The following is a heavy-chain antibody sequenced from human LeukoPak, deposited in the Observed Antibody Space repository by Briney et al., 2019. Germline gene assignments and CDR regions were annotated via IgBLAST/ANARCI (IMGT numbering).Heavy chain of an antibody. J-gene: IGHJ4*02. CDR3: ARGKRFIAAAGTSLGY. V-gene: IGHV1-46*01. D-gene: IGHD6-13*01. Sequence: GASVKVSCKASGYTFTSYYMHWVRQAPGQGLEWMGIINPSGGSTSYAQKFQGRVTMTRDTSTSTVYMELSSLRSEDTAVYYCARGKRFIAAAGTSLGYWGQGTLVTVSS. CDR2: INPSGGST. CDR1: GYTFTSYY.